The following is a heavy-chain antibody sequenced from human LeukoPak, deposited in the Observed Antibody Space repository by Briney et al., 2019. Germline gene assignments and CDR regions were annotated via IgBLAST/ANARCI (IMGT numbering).Heavy chain of an antibody. CDR3: ARGIEELWSQNTPDAFDI. Sequence: QAGGSLRLSCAASGFTFSSYSMNWVRQAPGKGLEWLSYISSSSSTIYYADSVKGRFTISRDNAKNSLYLQMNSLRAEDTAVYYCARGIEELWSQNTPDAFDIWGQGTMVTVSS. CDR1: GFTFSSYS. CDR2: ISSSSSTI. D-gene: IGHD5-18*01. V-gene: IGHV3-48*01. J-gene: IGHJ3*02.